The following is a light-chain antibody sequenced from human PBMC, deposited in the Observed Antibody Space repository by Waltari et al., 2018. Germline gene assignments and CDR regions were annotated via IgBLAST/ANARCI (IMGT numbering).Light chain of an antibody. J-gene: IGKJ2*01. CDR2: AAS. CDR3: LQDYSYPRT. CDR1: QDIRND. V-gene: IGKV1-6*01. Sequence: AIQMTQSPSSLSASVGDRVTITCRASQDIRNDVGWYQQKPGKAPKLLIFAASSLQSGVPSRFSGSGSGTDFTLTISSLQPEDFASYYCLQDYSYPRTFGQGTKLEI.